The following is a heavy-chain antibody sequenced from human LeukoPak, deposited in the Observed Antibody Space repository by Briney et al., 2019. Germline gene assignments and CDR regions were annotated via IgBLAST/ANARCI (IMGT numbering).Heavy chain of an antibody. CDR1: GGSISSGGYY. CDR3: ARLIEDSSGYYLGTDY. J-gene: IGHJ4*02. V-gene: IGHV4-34*01. Sequence: SETLSLTCAVSGGSISSGGYYWSWIRQPPGKGLEWIGEINHSGSTNYNPSLKSRVTISVDTSKNQFSLKLSSVTAADTAVYYCARLIEDSSGYYLGTDYWGQGTLVTVSS. D-gene: IGHD3-22*01. CDR2: INHSGST.